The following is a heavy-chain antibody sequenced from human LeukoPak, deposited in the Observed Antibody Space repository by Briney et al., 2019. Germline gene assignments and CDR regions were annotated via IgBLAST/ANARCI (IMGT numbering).Heavy chain of an antibody. CDR2: TPSGGDNT. Sequence: GGSLRLSCVASGFTMGTYGMSWVRQAPGKGLEWVSGTPSGGDNTYYADSVKGRFTISRDNYENTLYLQINSLRVEDTAIYYCAKDSEYYDFWSRYNHYSYHYMDVWGKGTTVTVSS. CDR3: AKDSEYYDFWSRYNHYSYHYMDV. CDR1: GFTMGTYG. V-gene: IGHV3-23*01. J-gene: IGHJ6*03. D-gene: IGHD3-3*01.